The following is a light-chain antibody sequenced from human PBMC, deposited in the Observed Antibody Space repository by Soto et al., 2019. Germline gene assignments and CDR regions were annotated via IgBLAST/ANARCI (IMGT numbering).Light chain of an antibody. CDR3: AAWDDSLSGVV. V-gene: IGLV1-47*01. CDR2: RNN. J-gene: IGLJ2*01. CDR1: SSNIGSNY. Sequence: QSVLTQPPSASRTPGQRVTISCSGSSSNIGSNYLYWYQQLPGTAPKLLIYRNNQRPSGVPDRFSGSKSGTSASLAISGLRSEDEADYYCAAWDDSLSGVVFGGGTKLTV.